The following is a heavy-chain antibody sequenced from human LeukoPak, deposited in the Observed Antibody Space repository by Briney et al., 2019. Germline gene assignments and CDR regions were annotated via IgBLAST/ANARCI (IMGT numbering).Heavy chain of an antibody. Sequence: ASVKVSCKASGGTFSSYAISWVRQAPGQGLEWMGRIIPILGIANYAQKFQGRVTITADKSTSTAYMELSSLRSEDTAVYYCARDAGYSYGYDYWGQGTLVTVSS. J-gene: IGHJ4*02. CDR1: GGTFSSYA. CDR3: ARDAGYSYGYDY. D-gene: IGHD5-18*01. V-gene: IGHV1-69*04. CDR2: IIPILGIA.